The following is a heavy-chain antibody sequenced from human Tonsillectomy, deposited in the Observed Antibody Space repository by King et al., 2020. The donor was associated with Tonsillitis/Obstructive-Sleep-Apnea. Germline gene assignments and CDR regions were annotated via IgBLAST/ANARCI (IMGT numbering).Heavy chain of an antibody. Sequence: VQLVESGGGLVKPGRSLRLSCTASGFTFGDYALSWFRQAPGKGLEWVGFIRSKAYGGTTEYAASVKGRFTISRDDSKIIAYLKMNSLKTEDTAVYYCTRDNDFWSGYYIDYWGQGTLVTVSS. V-gene: IGHV3-49*05. CDR1: GFTFGDYA. CDR2: IRSKAYGGTT. J-gene: IGHJ4*02. D-gene: IGHD3-3*01. CDR3: TRDNDFWSGYYIDY.